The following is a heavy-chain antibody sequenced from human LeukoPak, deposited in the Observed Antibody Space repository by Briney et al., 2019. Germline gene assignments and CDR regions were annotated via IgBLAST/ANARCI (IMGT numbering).Heavy chain of an antibody. CDR3: AKAGTTGIHHWFDP. J-gene: IGHJ5*02. D-gene: IGHD1-1*01. CDR2: IYHSGGS. V-gene: IGHV4-38-2*01. Sequence: SETLSLTCVVSGYSISNDYYWGWIRQPPGKGLDWIGNIYHSGGSYYNPSLKSRVTILVDTSKNQFSLKLSSVTAADTAVYYCAKAGTTGIHHWFDPWGQGNLVTVSS. CDR1: GYSISNDYY.